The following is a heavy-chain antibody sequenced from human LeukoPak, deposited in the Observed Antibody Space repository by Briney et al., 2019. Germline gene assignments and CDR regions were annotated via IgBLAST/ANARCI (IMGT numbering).Heavy chain of an antibody. J-gene: IGHJ4*02. Sequence: GGSLRLSCAASGFTFSSYWMHWVRQVPGKGLEWVSAISGSGGSTYYADSVKGRFTISRDNSKNTLYLQMNSLRAEDTAVYYCAKERSFGTWLGDYWGQGALVTVSS. D-gene: IGHD2/OR15-2a*01. CDR2: ISGSGGST. V-gene: IGHV3-23*01. CDR3: AKERSFGTWLGDY. CDR1: GFTFSSYW.